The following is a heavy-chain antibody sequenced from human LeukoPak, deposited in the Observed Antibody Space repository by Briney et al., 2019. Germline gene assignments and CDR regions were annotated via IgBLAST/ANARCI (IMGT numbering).Heavy chain of an antibody. V-gene: IGHV4-4*02. CDR2: VNLQGST. D-gene: IGHD3-16*01. CDR1: GGTITHNNY. Sequence: SGTLTLTCDVSGGTITHNNYWTWVRQPPGKRLEWIGEVNLQGSTNYNPSLMGRVARSVDTSENHVSLQLTSVTAADTAVYYCAREGGPYRPLDYSGQGTLVTVS. J-gene: IGHJ4*02. CDR3: AREGGPYRPLDY.